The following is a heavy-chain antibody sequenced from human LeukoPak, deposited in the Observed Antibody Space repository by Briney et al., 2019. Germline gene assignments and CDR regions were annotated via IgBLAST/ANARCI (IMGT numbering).Heavy chain of an antibody. CDR2: MNPNSGNT. CDR1: GFTFTSHD. CDR3: ARDARGAAVADDAFDI. Sequence: GASVKVSCKASGFTFTSHDYNWVRQATGQGLEWMGWMNPNSGNTGYAPKFQGRVTMTRDTSITTVYVELSSLTSEDTAVYYCARDARGAAVADDAFDIWGQGTMVTVSS. J-gene: IGHJ3*02. D-gene: IGHD3-10*01. V-gene: IGHV1-8*01.